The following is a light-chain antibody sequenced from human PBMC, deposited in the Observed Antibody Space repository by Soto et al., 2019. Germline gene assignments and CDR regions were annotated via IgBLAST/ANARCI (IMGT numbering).Light chain of an antibody. CDR1: RSNVGDNY. Sequence: QSVLTQPPSVSAAPGQKVTISCSGNRSNVGDNYVSWYQQLPGTAPNLLIYDNIKRPSGIPDRFSGSKSGTSATLDITGVQTGDEADYYCGTWDNSKTVIFGGGTKVTVL. V-gene: IGLV1-51*01. J-gene: IGLJ2*01. CDR3: GTWDNSKTVI. CDR2: DNI.